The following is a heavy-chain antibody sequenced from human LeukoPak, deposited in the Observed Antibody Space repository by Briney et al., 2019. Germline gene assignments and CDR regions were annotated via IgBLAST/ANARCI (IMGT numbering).Heavy chain of an antibody. CDR2: IYTRGST. V-gene: IGHV4-4*07. CDR1: GGSINNYY. Sequence: SETLSLTCTVSGGSINNYYWSWIRQPAGKGLEWIGRIYTRGSTNYNPSLKSRVTMSVDTSKNQFSLKLSSVTAADTAVYYCARRRPEAFDIWGQGTMVTVSS. J-gene: IGHJ3*02. CDR3: ARRRPEAFDI.